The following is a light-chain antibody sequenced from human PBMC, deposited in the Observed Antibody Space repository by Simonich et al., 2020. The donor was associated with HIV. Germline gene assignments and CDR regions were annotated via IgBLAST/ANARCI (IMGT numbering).Light chain of an antibody. CDR1: QSVLYSSNNKNY. Sequence: DIVMTQSPDSLAVSLGERATINCKSSQSVLYSSNNKNYLAWYQQKPRQPPNLLISWASTRESGVPDRFSGSGSVTNFTLTISSLQAEDVALYYCQQYFSTPYTFGQGTKLEIK. J-gene: IGKJ2*01. V-gene: IGKV4-1*01. CDR2: WAS. CDR3: QQYFSTPYT.